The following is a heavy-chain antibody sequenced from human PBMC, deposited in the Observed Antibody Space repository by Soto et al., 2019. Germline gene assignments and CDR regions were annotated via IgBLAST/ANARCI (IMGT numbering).Heavy chain of an antibody. J-gene: IGHJ5*02. Sequence: GESLKISCKGSGYSFTSYWIGWVRQMPGKGLEWMGIIYPGDSDTRYSPSFQGQVTISADKSISTAYLQWSSLKASDTAMYYCARHYSRVRGVNWVWFDPWGQGTQVTVSS. CDR1: GYSFTSYW. CDR2: IYPGDSDT. V-gene: IGHV5-51*01. D-gene: IGHD3-10*01. CDR3: ARHYSRVRGVNWVWFDP.